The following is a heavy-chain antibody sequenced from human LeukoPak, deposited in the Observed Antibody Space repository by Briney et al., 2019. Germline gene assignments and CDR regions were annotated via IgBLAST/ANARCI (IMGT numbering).Heavy chain of an antibody. Sequence: SETLSLTCTVSGGSITAYYWSWIRQPAGKGLEWIGRIYSSGSTNYNPSLKSRVTMSVDTSKNQFSLSLSSVTAADTAVYYCASEPDDILTGYHPWNNWFDPWGQGTLVTVSS. V-gene: IGHV4-4*07. D-gene: IGHD3-9*01. CDR2: IYSSGST. CDR1: GGSITAYY. J-gene: IGHJ5*02. CDR3: ASEPDDILTGYHPWNNWFDP.